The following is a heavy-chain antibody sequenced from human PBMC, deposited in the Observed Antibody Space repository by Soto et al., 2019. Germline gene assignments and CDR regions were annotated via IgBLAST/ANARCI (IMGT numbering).Heavy chain of an antibody. J-gene: IGHJ3*02. V-gene: IGHV4-34*01. D-gene: IGHD2-2*01. CDR2: ITHAGST. CDR3: AREGAGRDIVVVPAARRSFDI. Sequence: PSETLSLTCAVYGGSFSGYYWTWIRQPPGKGLEWIGEITHAGSTYYNPSLNSRVTISVDTSKNQFSLKLSSVTAADTAVYYCAREGAGRDIVVVPAARRSFDIWGQGTMVTVSS. CDR1: GGSFSGYY.